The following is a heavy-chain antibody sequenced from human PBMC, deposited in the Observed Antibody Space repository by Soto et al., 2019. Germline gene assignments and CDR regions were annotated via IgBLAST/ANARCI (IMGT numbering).Heavy chain of an antibody. V-gene: IGHV3-30-3*01. D-gene: IGHD6-19*01. J-gene: IGHJ4*02. Sequence: QVQLVESGGGVVQPGRSLRLSCAASGFTFSSYAMHWVRQAPGKGLEWVAVISYDGSNKYYADSVKGRFTISRDNSKNTLYLQMNSLRAEDTAVYYCARGGTGKRIAVAGGVCYSWGQGTLVTVSS. CDR2: ISYDGSNK. CDR1: GFTFSSYA. CDR3: ARGGTGKRIAVAGGVCYS.